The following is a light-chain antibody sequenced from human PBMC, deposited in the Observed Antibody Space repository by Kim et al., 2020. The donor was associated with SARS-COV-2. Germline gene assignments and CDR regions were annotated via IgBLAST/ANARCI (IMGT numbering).Light chain of an antibody. CDR3: SSYTTISTWV. CDR1: RTDVDGYNY. Sequence: PGQSITISCTGTRTDVDGYNYVSWYQQHPGKAPKIMIYDVNKRPSGVSNRFSGSKSGDTASLTISGLQAEDEADYYCSSYTTISTWVFGGGTKLTVL. V-gene: IGLV2-14*04. CDR2: DVN. J-gene: IGLJ3*02.